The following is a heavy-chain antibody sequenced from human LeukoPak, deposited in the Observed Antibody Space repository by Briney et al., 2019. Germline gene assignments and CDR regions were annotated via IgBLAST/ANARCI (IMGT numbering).Heavy chain of an antibody. J-gene: IGHJ5*02. CDR2: INAGNGNT. D-gene: IGHD3-9*01. V-gene: IGHV1-3*01. CDR1: GYTFTSYA. CDR3: ARDRDYDILTGYYLGYWFDP. Sequence: GVSVKVSCKASGYTFTSYAMHWVRQAPGQRLEWMGWINAGNGNTKYSQKFQGRVTITRDTSASTAYMELSSLRSEDTAVYYCARDRDYDILTGYYLGYWFDPWGQGTLVTVSS.